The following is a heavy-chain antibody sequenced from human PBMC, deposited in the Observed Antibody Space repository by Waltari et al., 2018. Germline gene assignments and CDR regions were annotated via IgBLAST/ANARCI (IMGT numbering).Heavy chain of an antibody. V-gene: IGHV3-73*02. CDR2: IGSKANNYAT. J-gene: IGHJ4*02. CDR3: TSNFYGSGSYYFDY. Sequence: EVQLVESGGGLVQPGKSLKLSCAASGLAFSDSAMHWVRQAPGKGLEWVGRIGSKANNYATVYPASMKGRFTISRDESKNTAYLQMNSLKTEDTAVYYCTSNFYGSGSYYFDYWGQGTLVTVSS. CDR1: GLAFSDSA. D-gene: IGHD3-10*01.